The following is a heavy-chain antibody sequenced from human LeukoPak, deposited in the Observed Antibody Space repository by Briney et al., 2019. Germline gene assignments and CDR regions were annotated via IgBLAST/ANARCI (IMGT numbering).Heavy chain of an antibody. D-gene: IGHD3-9*01. CDR1: GYTFTGYY. CDR2: INPNSGGT. CDR3: ARDHYDILTGYYYYGMDV. V-gene: IGHV1-2*02. Sequence: ASVKVSCKASGYTFTGYYMHWVRQAPGQGLEWMGWINPNSGGTNYAQKFQGRVTMTRDTSISTAYMELGRLRSDDTAVYYCARDHYDILTGYYYYGMDVWGQGTTVTVSS. J-gene: IGHJ6*02.